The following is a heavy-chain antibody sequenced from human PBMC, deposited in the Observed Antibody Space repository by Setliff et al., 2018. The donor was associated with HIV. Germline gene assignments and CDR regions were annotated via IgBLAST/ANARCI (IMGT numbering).Heavy chain of an antibody. J-gene: IGHJ3*02. CDR2: IYTSGST. CDR3: ARHDWLGEWGGSDI. Sequence: PSETLSLTCTVSGGSIRSGSYYWSWIRQPAGKGLEWIGHIYTSGSTNYNPSLKSRVTISIDTAKNRISLSLSSVTAADTAVYYCARHDWLGEWGGSDIWGQGTMVTVSS. V-gene: IGHV4-61*09. CDR1: GGSIRSGSYY. D-gene: IGHD3-10*01.